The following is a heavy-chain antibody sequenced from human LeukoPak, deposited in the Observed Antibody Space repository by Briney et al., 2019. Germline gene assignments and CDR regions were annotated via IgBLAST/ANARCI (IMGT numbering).Heavy chain of an antibody. CDR1: GFTVSSYW. J-gene: IGHJ4*02. V-gene: IGHV3-74*01. Sequence: GESLRLSCAASGFTVSSYWMHWVRQAPGKGLVWVSRINSDGSCTSYADSVKGRFTISRDNAKNTLYLQMNSLRAEDTAVYYCARGLEGSGYSYGGWGQGTLVTVSS. D-gene: IGHD5-18*01. CDR2: INSDGSCT. CDR3: ARGLEGSGYSYGG.